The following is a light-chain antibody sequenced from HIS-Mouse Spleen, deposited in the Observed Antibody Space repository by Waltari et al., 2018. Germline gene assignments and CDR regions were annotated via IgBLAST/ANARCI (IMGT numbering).Light chain of an antibody. CDR3: AAWDDSLSGPV. V-gene: IGLV1-47*01. CDR1: SPNIGRNY. Sequence: QSVLTQPPSASGTPGQRVTISCSGRSPNIGRNYVSWYQQLPGTAPKLLIYRNNQRPSGVPDRFSGSKSGTSASLAISGLRSEDEADYYCAAWDDSLSGPVFGGGTKLTVL. CDR2: RNN. J-gene: IGLJ3*02.